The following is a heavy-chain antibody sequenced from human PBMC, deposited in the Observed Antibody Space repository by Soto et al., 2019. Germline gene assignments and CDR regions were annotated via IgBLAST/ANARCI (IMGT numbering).Heavy chain of an antibody. CDR1: GYTFTSYE. CDR3: ARGYDFWSGYYVRGFDP. J-gene: IGHJ5*02. CDR2: MNPNSGNT. V-gene: IGHV1-8*01. D-gene: IGHD3-3*01. Sequence: ASVKVSCKASGYTFTSYEINWVRQATGQGLEWMGWMNPNSGNTGYAQKFQGRVTMTRNTSISTAYMELSSLRSEDTAVYYCARGYDFWSGYYVRGFDPWGQGTLVTVSS.